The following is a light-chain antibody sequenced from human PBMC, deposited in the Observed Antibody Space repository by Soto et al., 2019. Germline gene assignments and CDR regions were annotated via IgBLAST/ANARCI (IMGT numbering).Light chain of an antibody. CDR3: QQRDNWPFT. CDR1: QSVGSY. J-gene: IGKJ3*01. V-gene: IGKV3-11*01. CDR2: DAS. Sequence: EIVFTQSPATLSLSPGEMATRSCRASQSVGSYLAWFQQRPGQAPRLVIHDASKRATGIPARFSGSGSGTDFSLTISGLEPEDFAVYYCQQRDNWPFTFGPGTTVDIK.